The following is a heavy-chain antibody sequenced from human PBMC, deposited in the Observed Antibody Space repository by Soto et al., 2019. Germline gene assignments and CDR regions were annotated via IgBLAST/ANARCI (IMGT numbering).Heavy chain of an antibody. CDR1: GYNVNSYT. CDR3: ARVVGALGHLFDP. J-gene: IGHJ5*02. D-gene: IGHD1-26*01. V-gene: IGHV1-18*01. CDR2: ISAYNGNT. Sequence: QVQLVQSGAEVKKPGASVKVSCKASGYNVNSYTISWVRQAPVQGLEWMGRISAYNGNTNDEQKLQGRVTMTTDTSTSTAYVQPRSLSSHDPAVYHCARVVGALGHLFDPRGQGTMVTVSS.